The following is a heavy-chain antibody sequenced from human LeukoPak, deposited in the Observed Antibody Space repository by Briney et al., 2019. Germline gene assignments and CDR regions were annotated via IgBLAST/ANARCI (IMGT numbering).Heavy chain of an antibody. J-gene: IGHJ4*02. V-gene: IGHV3-30-3*01. CDR1: GFTFSNFA. CDR2: ISYDGNNK. D-gene: IGHD1-14*01. Sequence: PGGSLRLSCVGSGFTFSNFAMHWVRQAPGKGLEWVAVISYDGNNKFYADSVKGRFTISREDSRNTVYLEMNSLRVEDMAVYYCARDPGGLKPDYWGQGTLVTVSS. CDR3: ARDPGGLKPDY.